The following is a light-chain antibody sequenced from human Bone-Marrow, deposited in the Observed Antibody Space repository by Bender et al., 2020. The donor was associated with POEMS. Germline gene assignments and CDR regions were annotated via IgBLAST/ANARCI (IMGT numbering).Light chain of an antibody. CDR1: GSNIGGYP. CDR3: GVWDNGLSAEV. V-gene: IGLV1-44*01. CDR2: TNN. Sequence: QSVLTQPPSVSGTPGQRVTISCSGSGSNIGGYPVNWYQQLPGTAPRLLIYTNNERPSGVPDRFSGSKSGTSATLGITGLQTGDEADYYCGVWDNGLSAEVFGGGTKLTVL. J-gene: IGLJ3*02.